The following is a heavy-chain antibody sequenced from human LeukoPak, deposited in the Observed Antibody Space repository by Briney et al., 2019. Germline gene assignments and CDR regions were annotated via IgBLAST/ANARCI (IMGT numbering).Heavy chain of an antibody. Sequence: SETLSLTCTVSGASISSGGYYWSWIRQPPGKGLEWIGYIYHSGSTYYNPSLKSRVTISVDRSKNQFSLKLSSVTAADTAVYYCAFRSYDFWSGGAFDIWGQGTMVTVSS. CDR2: IYHSGST. J-gene: IGHJ3*02. CDR3: AFRSYDFWSGGAFDI. CDR1: GASISSGGYY. V-gene: IGHV4-30-2*01. D-gene: IGHD3-3*01.